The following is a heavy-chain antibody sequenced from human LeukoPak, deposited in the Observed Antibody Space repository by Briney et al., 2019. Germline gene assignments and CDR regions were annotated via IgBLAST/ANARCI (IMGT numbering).Heavy chain of an antibody. CDR1: GGSISSGGYS. J-gene: IGHJ4*02. V-gene: IGHV4-61*08. Sequence: TLSLTCDVSGGSISSGGYSWSWIRQPPGKGLEWIGCIYYSGSTNYNPSLKSRVTISVDTSKNQFSLKLSSVTAADTAVYYCARSSSSWFDYWGQGTLVTVSS. CDR2: IYYSGST. D-gene: IGHD6-13*01. CDR3: ARSSSSWFDY.